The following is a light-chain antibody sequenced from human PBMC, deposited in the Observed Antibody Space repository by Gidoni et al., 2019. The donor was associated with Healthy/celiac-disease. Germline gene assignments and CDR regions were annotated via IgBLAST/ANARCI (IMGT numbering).Light chain of an antibody. J-gene: IGKJ1*01. CDR2: GAS. V-gene: IGKV3-20*01. CDR3: QQYGSSLTWT. Sequence: EIVLTQSPGTLSLSPGERATLSCRASQSVSSSYLAWYQQNPGQAPRLLIYGASSRATGIPDRFSGSGSGTDFTLTISRLEPEDFAVYYCQQYGSSLTWTFXQXTKVEIK. CDR1: QSVSSSY.